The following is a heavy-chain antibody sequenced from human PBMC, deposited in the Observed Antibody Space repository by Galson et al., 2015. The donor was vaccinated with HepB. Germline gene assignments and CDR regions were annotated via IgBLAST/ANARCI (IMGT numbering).Heavy chain of an antibody. CDR1: GFTFSSYY. CDR2: IKQDGSEK. D-gene: IGHD1-26*01. V-gene: IGHV3-7*01. Sequence: SLRLSCATSGFTFSSYYMGWVRQAPGKGLEWVANIKQDGSEKNYVDSVKGRFTISRDNAKNSLFLRMDSLRAEDTALYYCARDPLGADIFDIWGQGTMVTVSS. J-gene: IGHJ3*02. CDR3: ARDPLGADIFDI.